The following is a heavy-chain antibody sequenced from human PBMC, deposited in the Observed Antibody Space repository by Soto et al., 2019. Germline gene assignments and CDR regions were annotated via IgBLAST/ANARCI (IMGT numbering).Heavy chain of an antibody. CDR2: ISDDGSKI. V-gene: IGHV3-30*03. Sequence: QVQVVESGGGVVQPGRSLRLSCAASGFTFSSYGMHWVRQAPGKGLAWVAGISDDGSKIYYADSVKGRFTVSRDNSKNTMYLHMNSLSDEDTALYYCARDGSTSWYSYDYHGMDVWGQGTTVTVSS. CDR3: ARDGSTSWYSYDYHGMDV. D-gene: IGHD5-18*01. CDR1: GFTFSSYG. J-gene: IGHJ6*02.